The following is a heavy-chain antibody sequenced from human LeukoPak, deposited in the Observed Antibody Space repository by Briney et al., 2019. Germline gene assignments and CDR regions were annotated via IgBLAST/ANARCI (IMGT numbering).Heavy chain of an antibody. CDR2: IYYSGST. D-gene: IGHD3-22*01. CDR3: ARVDYDGSGYNFDY. CDR1: GGSISSGSYY. Sequence: SETLSLTCSVSGGSISSGSYYWSWIRQPPGKGLEWIGYIYYSGSTNYNPSLKSRVTISGDTSKNQFSLKLSSVTAADTAVYFCARVDYDGSGYNFDYWGQGTLVIVSS. J-gene: IGHJ4*02. V-gene: IGHV4-61*01.